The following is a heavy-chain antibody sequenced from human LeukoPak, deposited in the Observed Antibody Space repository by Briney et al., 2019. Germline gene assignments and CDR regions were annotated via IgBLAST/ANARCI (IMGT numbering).Heavy chain of an antibody. V-gene: IGHV4-31*03. CDR3: ARESRSSGSDF. CDR1: GGSISSNNNY. J-gene: IGHJ4*02. Sequence: SETLSLTCTVSGGSISSNNNYWGWIRQHPGKGLEWIGYIYYSGSSYYNPSLKSRVTISVDTSKNQFSLKLSSVTAADTAVYYRARESRSSGSDFWGQGTLVTVSS. CDR2: IYYSGSS. D-gene: IGHD3-22*01.